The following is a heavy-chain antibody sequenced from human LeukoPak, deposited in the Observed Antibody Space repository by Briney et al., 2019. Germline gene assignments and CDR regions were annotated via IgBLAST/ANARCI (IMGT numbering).Heavy chain of an antibody. CDR1: GYTFTGYY. CDR3: ASTDLVLRFLEWLSLDY. D-gene: IGHD3-3*01. V-gene: IGHV1-2*02. J-gene: IGHJ4*02. Sequence: ASVTVSYKASGYTFTGYYMHWVRQAPGQGLEWMGWINPNSGGTNYAQKFQGRVTMTRDTSISTAYMELSRLRSDDTAVYYCASTDLVLRFLEWLSLDYWGQGTLVTVSS. CDR2: INPNSGGT.